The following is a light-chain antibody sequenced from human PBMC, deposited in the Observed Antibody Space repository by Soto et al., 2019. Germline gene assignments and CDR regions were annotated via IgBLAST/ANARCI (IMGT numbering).Light chain of an antibody. V-gene: IGKV1-5*03. Sequence: DIQMTQSPSTLSASVGDRVTITCRASQSISTWLAWYQQKPGKAPKLLIYTASNLEGGVPSRFSGSGSGTEVTVTISSLRPEDFATCYCQQYNSAWTFGQGTKVELK. J-gene: IGKJ1*01. CDR1: QSISTW. CDR2: TAS. CDR3: QQYNSAWT.